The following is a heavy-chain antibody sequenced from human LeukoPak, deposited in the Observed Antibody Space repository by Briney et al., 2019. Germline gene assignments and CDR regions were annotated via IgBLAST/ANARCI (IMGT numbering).Heavy chain of an antibody. J-gene: IGHJ4*02. CDR2: IYYSGST. D-gene: IGHD3-10*01. V-gene: IGHV4-31*03. Sequence: PSETLSLTCTVSGGSISSGGYSWSWIRQHPGKGLEWIGYIYYSGSTYYNPSLKSRVTISVDTSKNQFSLKLSSVTAADTAVYYCAREHGSGSGRSLDYWGQGTLVTVSS. CDR3: AREHGSGSGRSLDY. CDR1: GGSISSGGYS.